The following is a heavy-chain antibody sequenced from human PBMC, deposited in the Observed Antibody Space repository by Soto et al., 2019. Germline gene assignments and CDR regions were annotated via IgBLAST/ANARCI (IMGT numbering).Heavy chain of an antibody. J-gene: IGHJ4*02. V-gene: IGHV4-39*01. CDR3: AKNLPRTGRFDY. CDR2: IYYSGRT. Sequence: SDTVSLACTLSGASIISTTYFWAWIRQPPGKGLEWVGSIYYSGRTYYNPSLRSGGTISVDRSKNQFSLTMSSVTAAETAVYYCAKNLPRTGRFDYLGQ. D-gene: IGHD1-1*01. CDR1: GASIISTTYF.